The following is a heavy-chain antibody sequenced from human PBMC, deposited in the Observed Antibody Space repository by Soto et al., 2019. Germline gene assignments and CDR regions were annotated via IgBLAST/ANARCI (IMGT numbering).Heavy chain of an antibody. Sequence: GGSLRLSCAASGFTFSSYWMSWVRQAPGKGLEWVANIKQDGSEKYYVDSVKGRFTISRDNAKNSLYLQMNSLRAEDTAVYYCARDIWSGWYSGAFDIWGQGTMVTVSS. CDR3: ARDIWSGWYSGAFDI. CDR1: GFTFSSYW. D-gene: IGHD6-19*01. V-gene: IGHV3-7*05. J-gene: IGHJ3*02. CDR2: IKQDGSEK.